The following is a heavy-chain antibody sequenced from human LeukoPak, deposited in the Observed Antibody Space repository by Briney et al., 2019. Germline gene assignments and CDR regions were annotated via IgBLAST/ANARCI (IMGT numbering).Heavy chain of an antibody. Sequence: ASVKVSCKVSGYTLTELSMHWVRQAPGKGLEWMGGFDPEDGETIYVQKFQGRVTMTEDTSTDTAYMELSSLRSEDTAVYYCATLKPGYYDILTGYYRWGQGTLVTVSS. CDR2: FDPEDGET. CDR1: GYTLTELS. CDR3: ATLKPGYYDILTGYYR. D-gene: IGHD3-9*01. V-gene: IGHV1-24*01. J-gene: IGHJ4*02.